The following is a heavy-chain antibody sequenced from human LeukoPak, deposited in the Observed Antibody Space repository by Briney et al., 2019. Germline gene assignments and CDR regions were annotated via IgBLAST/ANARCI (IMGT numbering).Heavy chain of an antibody. J-gene: IGHJ4*02. CDR1: GGSMSIYY. CDR3: ARGARAGYNLEPFDY. Sequence: TSETLSLTCTVSGGSMSIYYWSWIRQPPGKGLEWIGYIYYSGSTKYNPSLKSRVTISVDTSENQFSLKLSSVTAADTAVYYCARGARAGYNLEPFDYWGQGTLVTVSS. CDR2: IYYSGST. D-gene: IGHD5-24*01. V-gene: IGHV4-59*08.